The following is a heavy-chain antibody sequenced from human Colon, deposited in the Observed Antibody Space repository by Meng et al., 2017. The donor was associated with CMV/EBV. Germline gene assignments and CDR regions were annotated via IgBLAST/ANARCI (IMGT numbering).Heavy chain of an antibody. CDR3: ARASAWGKNFDY. Sequence: GESLKISCAASGFSVSSSYMTWVRQAPGQGLEWVSVIYRDGGTNDADSVKGRFTMSRDNSRNTVCLQMNDLRVEDTAVYYCARASAWGKNFDYWGQGTLVTVSS. J-gene: IGHJ4*02. CDR1: GFSVSSSY. D-gene: IGHD7-27*01. CDR2: IYRDGGT. V-gene: IGHV3-66*02.